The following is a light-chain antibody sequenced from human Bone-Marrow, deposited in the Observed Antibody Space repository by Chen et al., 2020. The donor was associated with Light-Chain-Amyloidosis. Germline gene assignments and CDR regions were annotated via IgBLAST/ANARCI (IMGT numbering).Light chain of an antibody. CDR1: NIGSTS. Sequence: SYVLTQPSSVSAAPAQTAPLACGGNNIGSTSVHWYQQTPGQAPLLVVYDDSDRPSGIPERLSGSNSGNTATLTISRVEAGDEADYYCQVWDRSSDRPVFGGGTKLTVL. V-gene: IGLV3-21*02. CDR2: DDS. CDR3: QVWDRSSDRPV. J-gene: IGLJ3*02.